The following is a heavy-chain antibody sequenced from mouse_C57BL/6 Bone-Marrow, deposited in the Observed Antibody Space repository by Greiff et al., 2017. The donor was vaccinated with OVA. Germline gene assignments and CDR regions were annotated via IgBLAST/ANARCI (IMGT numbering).Heavy chain of an antibody. Sequence: EVKVVESEGGLVQPGSSMKLSCTASGFTFSDYYMAWVRQVPEKGLEWVANINYDGSSTYYLDSLKSRFIISRDNAKNILYLQMSSLKSEDTATYYCARGYYGSSYDYYAMDYWGQGTSVTVSS. CDR2: INYDGSST. V-gene: IGHV5-16*01. D-gene: IGHD1-1*01. CDR3: ARGYYGSSYDYYAMDY. CDR1: GFTFSDYY. J-gene: IGHJ4*01.